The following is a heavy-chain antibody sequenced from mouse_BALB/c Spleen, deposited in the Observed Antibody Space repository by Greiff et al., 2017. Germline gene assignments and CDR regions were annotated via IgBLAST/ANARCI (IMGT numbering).Heavy chain of an antibody. Sequence: DVHLVESGGDLVKPGGSLKLSCAASGFTFSSYGMSWVRQTPDKRLEWVATISSGGSYTYCPDSVKGRFTISRDNAKNTLYLQMSSLKSEDTAMYYCARQLGLRGYAMDYWGQGTSVTVSS. CDR3: ARQLGLRGYAMDY. V-gene: IGHV5-6*01. CDR1: GFTFSSYG. D-gene: IGHD3-1*01. J-gene: IGHJ4*01. CDR2: ISSGGSYT.